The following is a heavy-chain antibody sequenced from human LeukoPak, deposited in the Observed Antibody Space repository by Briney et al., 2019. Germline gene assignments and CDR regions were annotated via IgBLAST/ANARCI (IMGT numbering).Heavy chain of an antibody. CDR3: ARTYCSGGGCYPNWFDP. J-gene: IGHJ5*02. V-gene: IGHV1-2*02. CDR2: INPNSGGT. CDR1: GYTFTGYY. Sequence: ASVKVSCKASGYTFTGYYMHWVRQAPGQGLEWMGWINPNSGGTNYAQKFQGRVTMTRDTSISTAYMELSRLRSDDTAVYYCARTYCSGGGCYPNWFDPWGQGTLVTSPQ. D-gene: IGHD2-15*01.